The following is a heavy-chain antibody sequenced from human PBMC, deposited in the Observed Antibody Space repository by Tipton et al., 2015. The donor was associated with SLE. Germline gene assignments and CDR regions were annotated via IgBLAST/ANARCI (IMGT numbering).Heavy chain of an antibody. Sequence: TLSLTCTVSGGSISSGSYYWAWIRQPPGKGLEWIGSIYHSGSTYYNPSLESPVSMSVDTSKNQFSLKLTSVTAADTAVYYCARHMITGGEFDYWGQGTLVTVSS. J-gene: IGHJ4*02. CDR3: ARHMITGGEFDY. CDR1: GGSISSGSYY. V-gene: IGHV4-39*01. D-gene: IGHD3-16*01. CDR2: IYHSGST.